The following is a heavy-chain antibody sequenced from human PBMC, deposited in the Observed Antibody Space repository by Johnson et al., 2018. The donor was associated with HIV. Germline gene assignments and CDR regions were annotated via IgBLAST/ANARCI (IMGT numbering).Heavy chain of an antibody. J-gene: IGHJ3*02. CDR1: GFTVSSNY. CDR3: ARVRGGDDAFDI. Sequence: EVQVVESGGGLIQPGGSLRLSCAASGFTVSSNYMSWVRQAPGKGLEWVSVIYIGGSTYYADSVKDRFTISRDNSKNTLYLQMNSLRAEDTAVYYGARVRGGDDAFDIWGQGTMVTVSS. D-gene: IGHD3-10*01. V-gene: IGHV3-53*01. CDR2: IYIGGST.